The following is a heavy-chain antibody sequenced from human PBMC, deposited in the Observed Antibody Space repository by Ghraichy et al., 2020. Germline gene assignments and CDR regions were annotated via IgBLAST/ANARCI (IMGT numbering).Heavy chain of an antibody. CDR2: FDPEDGET. Sequence: ASVKVSCKVSGYTLTELSMHWVRQAPGKGLEWMGGFDPEDGETIYAQKFQGRVPMTEDTSTDTAYMELSSLRSEDPAVYYCACITMVRGVHYYYYYGMDVWGQGTTVTVSS. V-gene: IGHV1-24*01. D-gene: IGHD3-10*01. CDR3: ACITMVRGVHYYYYYGMDV. J-gene: IGHJ6*02. CDR1: GYTLTELS.